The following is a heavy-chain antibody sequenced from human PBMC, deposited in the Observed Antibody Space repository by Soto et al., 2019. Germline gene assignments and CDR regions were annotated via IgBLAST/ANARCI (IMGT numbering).Heavy chain of an antibody. V-gene: IGHV4-59*01. CDR3: ARKGAAASYAHYYMDV. Sequence: QVQLQESGPGLVKPSETLSLTCTVSGGSISPYYWSWIRQPPGKGLEWIGYVYYSGNTNYNPSLESRVNKSVDKSRNRFSLNLTSATAADTAVYYCARKGAAASYAHYYMDVWGRGTAVTVSS. J-gene: IGHJ6*03. CDR1: GGSISPYY. CDR2: VYYSGNT. D-gene: IGHD6-13*01.